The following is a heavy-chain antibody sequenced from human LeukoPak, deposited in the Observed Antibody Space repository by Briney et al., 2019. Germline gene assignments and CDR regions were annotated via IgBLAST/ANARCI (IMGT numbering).Heavy chain of an antibody. Sequence: SRVTISVDTSKKELSLKLSSVTAADTAVYYCARDRGSGGGFDFWGQGTLVTVSS. D-gene: IGHD3-10*01. V-gene: IGHV4-59*01. J-gene: IGHJ4*02. CDR3: ARDRGSGGGFDF.